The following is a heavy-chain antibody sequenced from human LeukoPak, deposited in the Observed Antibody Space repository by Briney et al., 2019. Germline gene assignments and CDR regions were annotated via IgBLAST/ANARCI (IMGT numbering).Heavy chain of an antibody. CDR3: ARENLVYAFDI. J-gene: IGHJ3*02. CDR1: GFTFSSYA. CDR2: ISSNGGST. Sequence: PGGSLRLSCAASGFTFSSYAMHWVRQAPGKGLEYVSAISSNGGSTYYANSVKGRFTISRDNSKNTLYFQMGSLRAEDMAVYYCARENLVYAFDIWGQGTMVTVSS. V-gene: IGHV3-64*01.